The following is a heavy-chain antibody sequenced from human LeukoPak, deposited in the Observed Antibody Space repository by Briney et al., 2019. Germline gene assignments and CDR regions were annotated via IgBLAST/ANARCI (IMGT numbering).Heavy chain of an antibody. CDR2: IKQDGSEK. J-gene: IGHJ4*02. Sequence: GGSLRLSCVASGFTFSSSWMSWVRQAPGKGLEWVANIKQDGSEKSYVESVRGRFTISRDNAKNSLYLQLNSLRSEDTAVYYCARGWLSETTVVTPYNYWGQGTLVTVSS. CDR3: ARGWLSETTVVTPYNY. V-gene: IGHV3-7*03. D-gene: IGHD4-23*01. CDR1: GFTFSSSW.